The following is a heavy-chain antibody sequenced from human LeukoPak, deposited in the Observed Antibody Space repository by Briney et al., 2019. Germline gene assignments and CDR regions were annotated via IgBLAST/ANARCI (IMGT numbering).Heavy chain of an antibody. J-gene: IGHJ2*01. CDR3: ATFVASTGTYWFFDL. CDR1: GGSISSRSYY. V-gene: IGHV4-39*01. D-gene: IGHD1-1*01. Sequence: PSETLSLTCTVSGGSISSRSYYWGWIRQPPGKGLEWIGSISYSGNTYYNPSLKSRVTISVDTSRNQFSLSLNSVTAADTAVYYCATFVASTGTYWFFDLWGRGTLVTVSS. CDR2: ISYSGNT.